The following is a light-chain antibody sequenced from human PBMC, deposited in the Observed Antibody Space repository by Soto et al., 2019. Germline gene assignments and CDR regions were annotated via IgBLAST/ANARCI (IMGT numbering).Light chain of an antibody. CDR2: ITS. J-gene: IGKJ4*01. V-gene: IGKV1-39*01. CDR1: QSINGY. Sequence: DIPMTQSPSSLSVSVGDRVTITCRASQSINGYLNWYQQKPGKAPNLLIYITSSLQSGVPSRFSGSGSGTDFALTISSLQPEDFASYYCQQSYSIPLTFGGGTKVEIK. CDR3: QQSYSIPLT.